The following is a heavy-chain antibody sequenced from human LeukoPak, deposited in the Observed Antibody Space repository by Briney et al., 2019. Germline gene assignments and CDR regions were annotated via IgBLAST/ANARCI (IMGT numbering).Heavy chain of an antibody. CDR1: GGSISSYY. CDR2: IYYSGST. V-gene: IGHV4-59*01. J-gene: IGHJ4*02. D-gene: IGHD6-13*01. Sequence: SETLSLTCTVSGGSISSYYWSWIRQPPGKGLEWIGYIYYSGSTNYNPSLKSRVTISVDTSKNQFSLKLSSVTAADTAVYYWASSAAAGDPNFDYWGQGTLLTVSS. CDR3: ASSAAAGDPNFDY.